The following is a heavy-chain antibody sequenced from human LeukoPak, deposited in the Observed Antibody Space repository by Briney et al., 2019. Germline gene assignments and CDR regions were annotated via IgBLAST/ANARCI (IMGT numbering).Heavy chain of an antibody. Sequence: GSLRLSCAASGFTVSSNYMSWVRQAPGKGLAWVSVIYSGGSTYYADSVKRRFTISRDNSKNTLYLQMNSLRAEDTAVYYCARDRGYSGSYQVGWFDPWGQATLVTDSS. CDR2: IYSGGST. CDR1: GFTVSSNY. D-gene: IGHD1-26*01. V-gene: IGHV3-66*01. CDR3: ARDRGYSGSYQVGWFDP. J-gene: IGHJ5*02.